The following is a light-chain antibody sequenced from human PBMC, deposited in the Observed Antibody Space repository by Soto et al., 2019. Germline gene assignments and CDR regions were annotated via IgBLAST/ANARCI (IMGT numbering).Light chain of an antibody. CDR2: DAS. V-gene: IGKV3-11*01. CDR1: QSVSSY. Sequence: EIVLTQSPATLYLSPGERATLSCSASQSVSSYLAWYQQKPGQAPRLLIYDASNRATGIPARFSGSGSGTDFTLTISSLEPEDFGVYYCQQRSNCPRLTLGGGTKVEIK. CDR3: QQRSNCPRLT. J-gene: IGKJ4*01.